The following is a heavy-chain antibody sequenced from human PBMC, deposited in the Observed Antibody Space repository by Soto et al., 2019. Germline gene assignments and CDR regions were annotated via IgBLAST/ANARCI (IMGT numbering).Heavy chain of an antibody. D-gene: IGHD1-26*01. CDR2: ILPVFGTT. Sequence: SVKVSCKASGDTSSNYGVSWVRQAPGQGLEWMGGILPVFGTTTYARNFQGRITITADKSTSTVYMELTSLRSDDTATYYCARDPDEVVGTDYHYYGMDVWDQGATVTVS. V-gene: IGHV1-69*06. CDR3: ARDPDEVVGTDYHYYGMDV. J-gene: IGHJ6*02. CDR1: GDTSSNYG.